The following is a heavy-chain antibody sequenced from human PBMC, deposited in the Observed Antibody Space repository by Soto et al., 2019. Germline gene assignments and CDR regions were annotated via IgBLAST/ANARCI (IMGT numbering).Heavy chain of an antibody. V-gene: IGHV1-18*04. Sequence: ASVKVSCKASGYTFTSYGISWVRQAPGQGLEWMGWISAYNGNTNYAQKLQGRVTMTTDTSTSTAYMELRSLRSDDTAVYYCARDGTYYHGSGSSPGWFDPWGQGTLVTVSS. CDR3: ARDGTYYHGSGSSPGWFDP. D-gene: IGHD3-10*01. J-gene: IGHJ5*02. CDR1: GYTFTSYG. CDR2: ISAYNGNT.